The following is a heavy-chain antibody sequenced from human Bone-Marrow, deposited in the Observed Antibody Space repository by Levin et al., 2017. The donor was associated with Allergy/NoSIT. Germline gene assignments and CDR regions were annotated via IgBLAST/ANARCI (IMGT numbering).Heavy chain of an antibody. CDR1: GYTFTTYG. CDR3: ARGHFPYYYYGMDV. V-gene: IGHV1-18*01. CDR2: VSAYSGNT. J-gene: IGHJ6*02. Sequence: GESLKISCKASGYTFTTYGLTWVRQAPGQGLEWMGWVSAYSGNTNYALNLQDRVTMTTDTATNTAYIELTSLRSDDTAIYYCARGHFPYYYYGMDVWGQGTTVVVSS.